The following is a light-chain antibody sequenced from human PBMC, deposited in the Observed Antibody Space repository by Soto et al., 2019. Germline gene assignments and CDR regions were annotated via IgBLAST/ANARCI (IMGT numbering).Light chain of an antibody. CDR1: QGFRSD. CDR2: GAS. Sequence: EIAMTQSPDTLSVSTGDRATLSCRASQGFRSDLAWYQQKAGQSPRLLIYGASTRAAETPARSSGSGSETEFTLTISSLQSEDFAVYYCQQYSKWPLTFGGGTKVDIK. V-gene: IGKV3-15*01. CDR3: QQYSKWPLT. J-gene: IGKJ4*01.